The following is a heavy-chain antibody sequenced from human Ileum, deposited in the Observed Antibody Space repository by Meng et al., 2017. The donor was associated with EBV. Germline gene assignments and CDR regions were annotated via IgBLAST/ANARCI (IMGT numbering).Heavy chain of an antibody. CDR2: IYYSGST. CDR1: GGSISVYY. V-gene: IGHV4-59*08. Sequence: HVQLEEAGPGLVKPSETLSLPCTVSGGSISVYYWSWIRQPPGKGLEWIGYIYYSGSTNYHPSLKSRVTISVDTSKNQFSLNLSSVTAADTAVYYCARGGWSLDYWGQGTLVTVSS. CDR3: ARGGWSLDY. D-gene: IGHD2-15*01. J-gene: IGHJ4*02.